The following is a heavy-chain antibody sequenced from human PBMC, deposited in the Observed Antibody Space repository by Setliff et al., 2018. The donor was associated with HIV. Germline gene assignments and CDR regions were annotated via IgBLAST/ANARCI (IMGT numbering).Heavy chain of an antibody. J-gene: IGHJ4*02. D-gene: IGHD6-13*01. CDR3: ARPYSSSWYVTFEY. V-gene: IGHV6-1*03. CDR1: GDSVSTNSAA. CDR2: TYYRSKWYN. Sequence: PPRTLSLTCAISGDSVSTNSAAWNWIRQSTSRGLEWLGRTYYRSKWYNDYAVSEKSLITTNPDTTKNQFSLQLNSVTPEDTAVYYCARPYSSSWYVTFEYWGQGTLVTVSS.